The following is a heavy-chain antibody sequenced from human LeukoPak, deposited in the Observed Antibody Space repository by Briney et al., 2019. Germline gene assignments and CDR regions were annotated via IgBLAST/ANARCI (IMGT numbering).Heavy chain of an antibody. CDR2: IGGSGGST. CDR3: ARPRLTINYYFDY. V-gene: IGHV3-23*01. J-gene: IGHJ4*02. Sequence: TGGFVRLSCAASGFSFNSYAMSWVRQAPGKGLEWVSAIGGSGGSTYYADSVKGRFTISRDNSKNTLYLQMNSLRAEDTAVYYCARPRLTINYYFDYWGQGTLVTVSS. D-gene: IGHD5-12*01. CDR1: GFSFNSYA.